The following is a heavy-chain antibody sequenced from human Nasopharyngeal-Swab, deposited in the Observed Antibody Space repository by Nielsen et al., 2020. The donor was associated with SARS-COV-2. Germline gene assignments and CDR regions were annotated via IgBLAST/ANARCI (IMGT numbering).Heavy chain of an antibody. J-gene: IGHJ4*02. CDR2: ISYDGSNK. D-gene: IGHD3-9*01. CDR1: GFTFSSCA. V-gene: IGHV3-30-3*01. CDR3: ARDFYRGELRYFDWLLPDY. Sequence: GGSLRLSCGASGFTFSSCAMHWVRQAPGKGLEWVAVISYDGSNKYSADSVKGRFTISRDNSKNTLYLQMNNLRAEDTAVYYCARDFYRGELRYFDWLLPDYWGQGTLVTVSS.